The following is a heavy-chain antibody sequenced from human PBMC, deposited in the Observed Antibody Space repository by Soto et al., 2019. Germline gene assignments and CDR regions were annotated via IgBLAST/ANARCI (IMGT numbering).Heavy chain of an antibody. Sequence: PGGSLRLSCAASGFTFSSYSMSWVRQAPGKGLEWVSGISGSGGSTYYADSVKGRSTISRDNSKNTLHLQMNSLGGEDTAIYYSAKGPPPGGGKEGKAHGGGGARVTVPS. J-gene: IGHJ4*02. CDR1: GFTFSSYS. V-gene: IGHV3-23*01. CDR3: AKGPPPGGGKEGKAH. CDR2: ISGSGGST. D-gene: IGHD3-16*01.